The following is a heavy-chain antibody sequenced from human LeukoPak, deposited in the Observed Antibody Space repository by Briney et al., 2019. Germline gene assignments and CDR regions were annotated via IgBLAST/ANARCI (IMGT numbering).Heavy chain of an antibody. CDR3: VREGTNAGSYYFGGWFGP. CDR2: INAGNGDT. V-gene: IGHV1-3*01. D-gene: IGHD3-10*01. Sequence: GASVTVSFTASGYIFTKHGMHWVRQAPGQRPEWMGWINAGNGDTKYSQKFQGRVSITRDTSASTAYMELSSLRSEDTAVYYCVREGTNAGSYYFGGWFGPWGQGTLVTVSS. CDR1: GYIFTKHG. J-gene: IGHJ5*02.